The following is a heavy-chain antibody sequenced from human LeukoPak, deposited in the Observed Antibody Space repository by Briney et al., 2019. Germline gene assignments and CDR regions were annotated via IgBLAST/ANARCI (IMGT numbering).Heavy chain of an antibody. V-gene: IGHV1-8*02. D-gene: IGHD1-14*01. J-gene: IGHJ4*02. CDR2: MNPNSGNT. CDR1: GYTFTSYG. Sequence: GASVKVSCKASGYTFTSYGISWVRQAPGQGLEWMGWMNPNSGNTGYAQKFQGRVTMTRNTSISTAYMELSSLRSEDTAVYYCARGFPHTGPLKSLAPVDYWGQGTLVTVSS. CDR3: ARGFPHTGPLKSLAPVDY.